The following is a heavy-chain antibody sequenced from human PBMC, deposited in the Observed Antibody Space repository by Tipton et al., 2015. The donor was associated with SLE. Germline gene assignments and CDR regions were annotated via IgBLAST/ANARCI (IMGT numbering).Heavy chain of an antibody. CDR3: ARAQHDRATVYWYFDL. V-gene: IGHV4-39*07. D-gene: IGHD4-17*01. CDR1: GGSISSSSYY. Sequence: LRLSCTVSGGSISSSSYYWGWIRQPPGKGLEWIGSMYYSGITYYNPSLKSRVTISVDTSKNQFSLKLSSVTAADTAVYYCARAQHDRATVYWYFDLWGRGTLVTVSS. CDR2: MYYSGIT. J-gene: IGHJ2*01.